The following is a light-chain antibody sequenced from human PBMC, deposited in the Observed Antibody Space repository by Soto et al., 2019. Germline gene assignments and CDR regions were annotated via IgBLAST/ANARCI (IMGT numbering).Light chain of an antibody. Sequence: EIVLTQSPGTLSLSPGERATLSCRASQSVSSSYLAWYQQKPGQAPRLLIYGASSRATGIPDRFSGSGSGTDFTLTTSRLEPEDFAVYYCQHYGSSLLFTFGPGTKVDIK. CDR2: GAS. CDR3: QHYGSSLLFT. V-gene: IGKV3-20*01. J-gene: IGKJ3*01. CDR1: QSVSSSY.